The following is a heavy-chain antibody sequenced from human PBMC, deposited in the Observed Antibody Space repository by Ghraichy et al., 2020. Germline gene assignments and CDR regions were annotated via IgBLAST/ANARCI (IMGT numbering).Heavy chain of an antibody. V-gene: IGHV3-64D*06. CDR1: GFTFSSYA. CDR3: VKDERSSGWYQPLDYFDY. Sequence: GGSLRLSCSASGFTFSSYAMHWVRQAPGKGLEYVSAISSNGGSTYYADSVKGRFTISRDNSKNTLYLQMSSLRAEDTAVYYCVKDERSSGWYQPLDYFDYWGQGTLVTVSS. J-gene: IGHJ4*02. CDR2: ISSNGGST. D-gene: IGHD6-19*01.